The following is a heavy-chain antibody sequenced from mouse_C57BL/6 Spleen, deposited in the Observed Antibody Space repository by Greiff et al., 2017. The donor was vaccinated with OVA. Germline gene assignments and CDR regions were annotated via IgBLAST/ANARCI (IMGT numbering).Heavy chain of an antibody. D-gene: IGHD1-1*01. Sequence: QVQLKQPGAELVKPGASVKLSCKASGYTFTSYWMHWVKQRPGQGLEWIGMIHPNSGSTNYNEKFKSKATLTVDKSSSTAYMQLSSLTSEDSAVYYCASLFITTVVADYWGQGTTLTVSS. J-gene: IGHJ2*01. CDR1: GYTFTSYW. CDR3: ASLFITTVVADY. V-gene: IGHV1-64*01. CDR2: IHPNSGST.